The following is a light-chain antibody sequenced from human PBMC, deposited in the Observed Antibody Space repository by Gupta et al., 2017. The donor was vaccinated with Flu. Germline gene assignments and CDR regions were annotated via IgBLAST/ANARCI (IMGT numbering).Light chain of an antibody. CDR3: RLYDGSHNLV. V-gene: IGLV2-8*01. Sequence: QSALTQPPSASGSPGQSVTISCTGTSSDVGAYNDVSRHQQHPGKAPKLMIYEVSQRPPGVPDLSSGSKSGNQAYLTVSGLQAEDEADDYCRLYDGSHNLVFGGGTKLTVL. CDR1: SSDVGAYND. CDR2: EVS. J-gene: IGLJ2*01.